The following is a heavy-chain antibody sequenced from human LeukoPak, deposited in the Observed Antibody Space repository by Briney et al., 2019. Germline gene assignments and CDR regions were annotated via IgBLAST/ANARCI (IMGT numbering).Heavy chain of an antibody. J-gene: IGHJ6*02. CDR1: GFTFSNYG. CDR2: IWYDGGNK. Sequence: GRSLRLSCAASGFTFSNYGMHWVRQAPGKGLEWVAVIWYDGGNKYYADSVKGRFTISRDNAKNSLYLQMNSLRAEDTAVYYCARVGGYSYGRYYYYYGMDVWGQGTTVTVSS. D-gene: IGHD5-18*01. V-gene: IGHV3-33*01. CDR3: ARVGGYSYGRYYYYYGMDV.